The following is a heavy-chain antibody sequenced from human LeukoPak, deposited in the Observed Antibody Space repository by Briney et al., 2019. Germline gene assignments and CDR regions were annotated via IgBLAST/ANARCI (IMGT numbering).Heavy chain of an antibody. D-gene: IGHD6-19*01. Sequence: GGSLRLSCVVSGFTFRDQFLDWVRQAQGKGLEWVGRSRNKAKSYTTEYAASVKGRFTISRDDSKNSLYLQMNSLKTEDTAVYYCVRVGSVAGSDYLDYWGQGTLVTVSS. J-gene: IGHJ4*02. CDR3: VRVGSVAGSDYLDY. V-gene: IGHV3-72*01. CDR1: GFTFRDQF. CDR2: SRNKAKSYTT.